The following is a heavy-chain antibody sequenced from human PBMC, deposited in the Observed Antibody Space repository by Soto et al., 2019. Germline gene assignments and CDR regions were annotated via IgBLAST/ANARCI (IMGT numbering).Heavy chain of an antibody. Sequence: QVQLQESGPGQVKPSETLSLTCTVSGGSISPYYWSWIRQSPGKGLEWIGYIDYSGGTKYNPSLQRRVAMSVDKSKNQFSLKVNSVTAADTAVYFCARGSSRITIFGVLISDFDYWGQGALVTVSS. CDR2: IDYSGGT. D-gene: IGHD3-3*01. CDR3: ARGSSRITIFGVLISDFDY. CDR1: GGSISPYY. J-gene: IGHJ4*02. V-gene: IGHV4-59*13.